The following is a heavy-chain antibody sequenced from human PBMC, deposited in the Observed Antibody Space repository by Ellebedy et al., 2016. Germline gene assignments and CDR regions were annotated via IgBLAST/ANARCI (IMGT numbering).Heavy chain of an antibody. CDR1: GYTFTSYG. D-gene: IGHD3-9*01. CDR3: ARVIGYYDILTGYKRGYGVRYYYYGMDV. CDR2: ISAYNGNT. V-gene: IGHV1-18*01. J-gene: IGHJ6*02. Sequence: ASVKVSXXASGYTFTSYGISWVRQAPGQGLEWMGWISAYNGNTNYAQKLQGRVTMTTDTSTSTAYMELRSLRSEDTAVYYCARVIGYYDILTGYKRGYGVRYYYYGMDVWGQGTTVTVSS.